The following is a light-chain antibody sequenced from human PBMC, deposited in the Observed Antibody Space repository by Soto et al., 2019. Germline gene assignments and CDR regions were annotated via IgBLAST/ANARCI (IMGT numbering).Light chain of an antibody. V-gene: IGLV1-51*01. CDR3: GTWDDRLIAVV. J-gene: IGLJ2*01. Sequence: QSVLTQPPSVSAAPGQKVTISCSGSRSNIGVKSVSWYQQLPRAAPKLLIYDNSERPSGIPDRFSASKSGTSATLGITGLQTGDEADYYCGTWDDRLIAVVFGGGTKLTVL. CDR2: DNS. CDR1: RSNIGVKS.